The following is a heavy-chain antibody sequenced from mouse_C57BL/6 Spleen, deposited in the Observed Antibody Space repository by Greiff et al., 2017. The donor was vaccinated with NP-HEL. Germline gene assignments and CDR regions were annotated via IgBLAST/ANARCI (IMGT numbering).Heavy chain of an antibody. CDR2: ISSGGSYT. D-gene: IGHD2-4*01. Sequence: EVQLVESGGDLVKPGGSLKLSCAASGFTFSSYGMSWVRQTPDKRLEWVATISSGGSYTYYPDSVKGRFTISRDNAKNTLYLQMSSLKSEDTAMYYCARRIYYDYLYAMDYWGQGTSVTVSS. CDR1: GFTFSSYG. CDR3: ARRIYYDYLYAMDY. J-gene: IGHJ4*01. V-gene: IGHV5-6*01.